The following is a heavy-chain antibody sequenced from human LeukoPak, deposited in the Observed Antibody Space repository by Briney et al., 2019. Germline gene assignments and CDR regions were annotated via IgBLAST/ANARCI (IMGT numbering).Heavy chain of an antibody. D-gene: IGHD7-27*01. J-gene: IGHJ3*02. V-gene: IGHV3-11*04. CDR2: ISSSGSTI. CDR1: GFTFSDYY. Sequence: PGGSLRLSCAASGFTFSDYYMSWIRQAPGKGLEWVSYISSSGSTIYYADSVKGRFTIFGANTKKSLYLPMNGLGAGETVVYCCERAATGDDAFDIWGQGTMVTVSS. CDR3: ERAATGDDAFDI.